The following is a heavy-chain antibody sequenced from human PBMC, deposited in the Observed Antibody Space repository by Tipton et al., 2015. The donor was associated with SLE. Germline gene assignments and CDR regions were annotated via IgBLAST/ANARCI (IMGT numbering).Heavy chain of an antibody. CDR3: ARVFPYDSSPYRVLGPFDI. J-gene: IGHJ3*02. D-gene: IGHD3-22*01. Sequence: TLSLTCTVSGVSISDYYWSWIRQPPGKGLEWIGDASYSGRPNFNPSLKSRVTVSVDPSKNQFSLRLSSVTAADTAVYYCARVFPYDSSPYRVLGPFDIWGQGTMVTVSS. CDR2: ASYSGRP. V-gene: IGHV4-59*12. CDR1: GVSISDYY.